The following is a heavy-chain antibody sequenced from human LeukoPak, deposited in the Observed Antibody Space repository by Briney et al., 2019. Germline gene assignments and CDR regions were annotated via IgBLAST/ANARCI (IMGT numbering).Heavy chain of an antibody. Sequence: GGSLRLSCAASGFTFSNYWMSWFRQAPGKGLEWVAHINKDGSEIYYVDSVKGRFTISRDNSKNSLYLQMNSLRVEDTAVYYCARDKVTYWGQGTLATVSS. J-gene: IGHJ4*02. CDR2: INKDGSEI. CDR1: GFTFSNYW. CDR3: ARDKVTY. V-gene: IGHV3-7*01.